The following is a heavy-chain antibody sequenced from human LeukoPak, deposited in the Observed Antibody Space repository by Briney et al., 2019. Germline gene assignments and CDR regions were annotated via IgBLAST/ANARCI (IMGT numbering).Heavy chain of an antibody. V-gene: IGHV3-30*18. CDR2: ISYDGSNK. Sequence: PGRSLRLSCAASGFTFSSYGMHWVRQAPGKGLEWVAVISYDGSNKYHVDSVKGRFTISRDNSKNTLYLQMNSLRPEDTAVYYCAKPYSSGWYGDFQHWGQGTLVTVSS. CDR1: GFTFSSYG. J-gene: IGHJ1*01. D-gene: IGHD6-19*01. CDR3: AKPYSSGWYGDFQH.